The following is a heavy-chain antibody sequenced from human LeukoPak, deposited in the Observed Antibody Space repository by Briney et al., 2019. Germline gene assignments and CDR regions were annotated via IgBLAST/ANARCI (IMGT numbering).Heavy chain of an antibody. D-gene: IGHD2-2*01. Sequence: PSETLSLTCTVSGGSISSYYWSWIRQPPGKGLEWIGYIYYSGSTNYNPPLKSRVTISVDTSKNQFSLKLSSVTAADTAVYYCARGGVVVPAAIGSYYMDVWGKGTTVTVSS. V-gene: IGHV4-59*01. CDR3: ARGGVVVPAAIGSYYMDV. CDR2: IYYSGST. CDR1: GGSISSYY. J-gene: IGHJ6*03.